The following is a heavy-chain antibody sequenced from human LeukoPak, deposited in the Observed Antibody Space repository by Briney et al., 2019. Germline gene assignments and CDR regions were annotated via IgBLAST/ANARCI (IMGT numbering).Heavy chain of an antibody. CDR3: AELGITMIGGV. D-gene: IGHD3-10*02. CDR1: GFTLSSYE. CDR2: ISSSGSTI. J-gene: IGHJ6*04. V-gene: IGHV3-48*03. Sequence: PGGSLRLSCAASGFTLSSYETNWVRQAPGKGREWVSYISSSGSTIYYADSVKGRFTISRDNAKNSLYLQMNSLRAEDTAVYYCAELGITMIGGVWGKGTTVTISS.